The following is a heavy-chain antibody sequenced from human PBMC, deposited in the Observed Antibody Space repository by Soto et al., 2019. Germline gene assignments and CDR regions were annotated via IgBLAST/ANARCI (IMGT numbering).Heavy chain of an antibody. CDR2: MYYSGTT. D-gene: IGHD3-3*01. CDR3: ARAFVFGAAISLLKS. CDR1: GGSVSSRSYY. Sequence: SETLSLTCTVSGGSVSSRSYYWSWIRQPPGKGLEWIGHMYYSGTTNSQPSLKRRVTISADTSQNQFALNLSSVIAADTAVYYCARAFVFGAAISLLKSWGDGPLGPVSS. V-gene: IGHV4-61*01. J-gene: IGHJ1*01.